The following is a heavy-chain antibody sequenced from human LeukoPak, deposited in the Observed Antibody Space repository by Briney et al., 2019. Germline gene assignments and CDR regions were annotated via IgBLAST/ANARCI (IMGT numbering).Heavy chain of an antibody. V-gene: IGHV5-51*01. Sequence: GESLKISCKGSGYSFTSYWIGWVRQMPGKGLEWMGIIYPGDSDTRYSPSFQGQVTISADKSISTAYLQWSSLKASDTAMYYCARLPAYGSSGSYYFDYWGQGTLVTVSS. CDR1: GYSFTSYW. J-gene: IGHJ4*02. CDR2: IYPGDSDT. CDR3: ARLPAYGSSGSYYFDY. D-gene: IGHD1-26*01.